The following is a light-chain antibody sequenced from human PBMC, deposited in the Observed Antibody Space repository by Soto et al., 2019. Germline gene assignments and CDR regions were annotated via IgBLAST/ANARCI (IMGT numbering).Light chain of an antibody. CDR1: SSNIGAGYN. J-gene: IGLJ2*01. CDR3: QSYDSSLSGHVV. CDR2: SNS. V-gene: IGLV1-40*01. Sequence: QSVLTQPPSVSGAPGQRVTISCTGSSSNIGAGYNVHWYQQLPGTAPKLLIYSNSNRPSGVPDRFSGSKSGTSASLAITGLRAEEEADYYCQSYDSSLSGHVVFGGGTKLTVL.